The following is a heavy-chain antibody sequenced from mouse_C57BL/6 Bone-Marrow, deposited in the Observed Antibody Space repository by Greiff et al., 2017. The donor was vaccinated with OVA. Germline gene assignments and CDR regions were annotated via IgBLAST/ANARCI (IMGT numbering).Heavy chain of an antibody. CDR1: GYTFTSYG. CDR2: IYPRSGNT. D-gene: IGHD2-1*01. V-gene: IGHV1-81*01. Sequence: VQLQQSGAELARPGASVKLSCTASGYTFTSYGISWVKQRTGQGLEWIGEIYPRSGNTYYNEKFKGKATLTADKSSSTAYMELRSLTSEDSAVYFCARWDDLLLAYWGQGTLVTVSA. CDR3: ARWDDLLLAY. J-gene: IGHJ3*01.